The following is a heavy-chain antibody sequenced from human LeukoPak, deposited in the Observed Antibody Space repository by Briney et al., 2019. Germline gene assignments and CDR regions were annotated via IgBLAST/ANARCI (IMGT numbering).Heavy chain of an antibody. CDR2: IAPALGTV. D-gene: IGHD5-24*01. V-gene: IGHV1-69*04. J-gene: IGHJ4*02. Sequence: SVKVSCKASGDTLTKFAIIWVRQAPGQGLEWMGRIAPALGTVNYAQKFQGRVTITADKSTSTAYMEMTRLRSDDTAIFYCARGGWDGYNLDYWGQGTLVTVSS. CDR1: GDTLTKFA. CDR3: ARGGWDGYNLDY.